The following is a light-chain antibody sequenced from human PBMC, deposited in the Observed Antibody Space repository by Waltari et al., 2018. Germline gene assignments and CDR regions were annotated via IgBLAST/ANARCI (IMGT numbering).Light chain of an antibody. Sequence: QSVLTQPPSVSGTPGQRVTISCSGSNSNIGSHSVNWYQHLPGTAPKLLIYNNNQGPSGVPDRFSASKSGTSASLAITGLQSEDEADYYCAVWDDDLGGVFGGGTKLTVL. CDR3: AVWDDDLGGV. CDR1: NSNIGSHS. J-gene: IGLJ3*02. CDR2: NNN. V-gene: IGLV1-44*01.